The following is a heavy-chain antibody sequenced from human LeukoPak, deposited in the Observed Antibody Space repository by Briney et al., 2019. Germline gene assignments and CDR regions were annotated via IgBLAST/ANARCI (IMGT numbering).Heavy chain of an antibody. CDR3: AGQDYSSTSPNWFDP. Sequence: SETLSLTCTVSGGSISTSSYYWGWIRQPPGKGLEWIGSIYYSGSTYYNPSLKSRVTISVDTSKNQFSLKLSSVTAADTAVYYCAGQDYSSTSPNWFDPWGQGTLVTVSS. D-gene: IGHD2-2*01. V-gene: IGHV4-39*01. J-gene: IGHJ5*02. CDR1: GGSISTSSYY. CDR2: IYYSGST.